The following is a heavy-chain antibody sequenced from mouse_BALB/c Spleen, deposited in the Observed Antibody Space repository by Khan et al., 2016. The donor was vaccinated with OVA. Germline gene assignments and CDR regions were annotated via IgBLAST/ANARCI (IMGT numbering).Heavy chain of an antibody. CDR3: VSHRVSTMITTWYFDV. J-gene: IGHJ1*01. CDR2: ISGGGGRT. CDR1: EFAFSSYD. D-gene: IGHD2-4*01. V-gene: IGHV5-12-1*01. Sequence: EVELVESGGGLVKPGGSLKFSCAASEFAFSSYDMSWVRQTPEKRLEWVAYISGGGGRTYYPDTVKGRFTISRDNAKNTLYLEMSRLKSEDTAMYYCVSHRVSTMITTWYFDVWGAGSTVTGSS.